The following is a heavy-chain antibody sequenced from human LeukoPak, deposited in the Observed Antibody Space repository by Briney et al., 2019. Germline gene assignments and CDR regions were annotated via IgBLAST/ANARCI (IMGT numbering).Heavy chain of an antibody. Sequence: SETLSLTCTVSGCSISSSSYYWGWLRQPPGTGLDWIGSINYSGSTYYNPSLKSRVTISVDTSKSQFSLKLSSVTAADTAVYYCARQIVLMVYAIRYFDYWGQGTLVTDSS. CDR1: GCSISSSSYY. V-gene: IGHV4-39*01. CDR3: ARQIVLMVYAIRYFDY. D-gene: IGHD2-8*01. J-gene: IGHJ4*02. CDR2: INYSGST.